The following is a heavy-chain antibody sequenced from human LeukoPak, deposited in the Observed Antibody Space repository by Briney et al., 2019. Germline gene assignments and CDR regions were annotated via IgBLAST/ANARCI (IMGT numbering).Heavy chain of an antibody. D-gene: IGHD3-22*01. V-gene: IGHV4-59*08. J-gene: IGHJ4*02. CDR3: ARHVSSSSGYYHPSFDY. CDR1: GGSISSYY. CDR2: IYYSGST. Sequence: SETLSLTCTVSGGSISSYYWNWIRQPPGKGLEWIGYIYYSGSTNYNPSLKSRVTISVDTSKNQFSLKLSSVTAADAAVYYCARHVSSSSGYYHPSFDYWGQGTLVTVSS.